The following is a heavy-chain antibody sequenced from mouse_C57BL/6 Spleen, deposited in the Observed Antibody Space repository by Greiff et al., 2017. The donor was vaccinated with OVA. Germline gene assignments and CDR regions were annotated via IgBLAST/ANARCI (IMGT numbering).Heavy chain of an antibody. CDR2: INPYNGGT. CDR1: GYTFTDYY. CDR3: ARRGPYDGYYDY. J-gene: IGHJ2*01. D-gene: IGHD2-3*01. Sequence: EVQLQQSGPVLVKPGASVKMSCKASGYTFTDYYMNWVKQSHGKSLEWIGVINPYNGGTSYNQKFKGKATLTVDKSSSTAYMELNSLTSEDSAVYYCARRGPYDGYYDYWGQGTTLTVSS. V-gene: IGHV1-19*01.